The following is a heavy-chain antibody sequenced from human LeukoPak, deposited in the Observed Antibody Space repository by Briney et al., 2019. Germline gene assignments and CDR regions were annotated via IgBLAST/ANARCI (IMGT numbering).Heavy chain of an antibody. CDR1: GFTVSSNY. Sequence: GGSLRLSCAASGFTVSSNYMSWVRQAPGKGLEWVAVISYDGSNKYHADSVKGRFTISRDNSKNTLYLQMNSLRAEDTAVYYCAKGVTGYYLRPSFDYWGQGTLVTVSS. CDR3: AKGVTGYYLRPSFDY. V-gene: IGHV3-30*18. CDR2: ISYDGSNK. D-gene: IGHD3-9*01. J-gene: IGHJ4*02.